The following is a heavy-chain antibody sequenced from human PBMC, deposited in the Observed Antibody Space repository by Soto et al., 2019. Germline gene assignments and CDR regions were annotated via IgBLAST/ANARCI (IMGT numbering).Heavy chain of an antibody. J-gene: IGHJ3*02. V-gene: IGHV3-48*03. Sequence: PGGSLRLSCAASGFTFSRYEMNWVRQAPGKGLEWVSYISSSGNTIYYADSVKGRFTISRDNAKNSLYLQMNSLRAQDTAVYYCARGGDYFDSGGYPNAFHIWGQGTMVTVSS. CDR3: ARGGDYFDSGGYPNAFHI. CDR2: ISSSGNTI. D-gene: IGHD3-22*01. CDR1: GFTFSRYE.